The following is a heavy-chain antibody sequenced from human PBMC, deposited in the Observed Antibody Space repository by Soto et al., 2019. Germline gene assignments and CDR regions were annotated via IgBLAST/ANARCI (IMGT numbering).Heavy chain of an antibody. J-gene: IGHJ6*02. CDR2: IYYSGST. CDR3: ARVFVYYYGMDV. CDR1: GGSVSSGSYY. Sequence: QVQLQESGPGLVKPSETLSLTCTVSGGSVSSGSYYWSWIRQPPGKGLEWIGYIYYSGSTNYNPSLKSRVTISVDTSKNQFSLKLSSVTAADTAVYYRARVFVYYYGMDVWGQGTTVTVSS. D-gene: IGHD3-10*02. V-gene: IGHV4-61*01.